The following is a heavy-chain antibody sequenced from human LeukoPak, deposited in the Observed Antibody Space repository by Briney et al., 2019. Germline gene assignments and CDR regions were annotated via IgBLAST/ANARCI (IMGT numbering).Heavy chain of an antibody. CDR1: GGSFSGYY. Sequence: PSETLSLTCAVYGGSFSGYYWSWIRQPPGKGLEWIGEINHSGSTNYNPSLKSRVTISVDTSKNQFSLKLSSVTAADTAVYYCARRPYYYGSGSSLFDYWGQGTLVTVSS. CDR3: ARRPYYYGSGSSLFDY. V-gene: IGHV4-34*01. CDR2: INHSGST. J-gene: IGHJ4*02. D-gene: IGHD3-10*01.